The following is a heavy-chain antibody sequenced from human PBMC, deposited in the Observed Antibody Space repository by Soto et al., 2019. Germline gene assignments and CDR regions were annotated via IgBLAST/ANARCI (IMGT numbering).Heavy chain of an antibody. V-gene: IGHV4-34*01. CDR3: ARLALRFHGAFDI. J-gene: IGHJ3*02. CDR1: GGSFSGYY. Sequence: QVQLQQWGARLLKPSETLSITCAAYGGSFSGYYWSWIRQPPGKGLEWLGEINHSGSTNYNTSLMSRVTISVETSKNQFSLKLSSVTAADTAVYYCARLALRFHGAFDIWGQGTLVTVSS. CDR2: INHSGST. D-gene: IGHD3-3*01.